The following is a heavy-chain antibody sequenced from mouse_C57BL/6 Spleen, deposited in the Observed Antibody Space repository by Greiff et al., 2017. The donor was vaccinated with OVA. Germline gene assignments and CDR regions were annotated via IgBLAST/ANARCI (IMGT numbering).Heavy chain of an antibody. Sequence: VHVKQSGPELVKPGASVKISCKASGYSFTGYYMNWVKQSPEKSLEWIGEINPSTGGTTYNQKFKAKATLTVDKSSSTAYMQLKSLTSEDSAVYYCARRPGALLGEEFDYWGQGTTLTVSS. J-gene: IGHJ2*01. CDR2: INPSTGGT. V-gene: IGHV1-42*01. CDR1: GYSFTGYY. D-gene: IGHD2-10*01. CDR3: ARRPGALLGEEFDY.